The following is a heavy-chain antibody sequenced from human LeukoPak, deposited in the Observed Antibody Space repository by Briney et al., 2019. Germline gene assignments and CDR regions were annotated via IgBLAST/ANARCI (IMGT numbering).Heavy chain of an antibody. CDR3: ASGYDSSGYYDTGVDY. Sequence: GGSLRLSCAASGFTFSSYAMHWVRQAPGKGLEGVAVISYDGSNKYYADSVKGRFTISRDNSKNTLYLQMISLRAEDTAVYYCASGYDSSGYYDTGVDYWGQGTLVTVSS. CDR2: ISYDGSNK. CDR1: GFTFSSYA. V-gene: IGHV3-30-3*01. J-gene: IGHJ4*02. D-gene: IGHD3-22*01.